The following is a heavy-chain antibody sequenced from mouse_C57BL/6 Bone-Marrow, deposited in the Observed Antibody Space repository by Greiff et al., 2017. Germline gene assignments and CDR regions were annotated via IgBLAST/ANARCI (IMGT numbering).Heavy chain of an antibody. Sequence: VQLQQSGPELVKPGASVKISCKASGYTFTDYYINWVKQRPGQGLEWIGWIFPGSGSTYYNEKFKGKATLTVDKSSSTAYMLLSSLTSEDSAVYFCARGDYGSSPNWYFDVWGTGTTVTVSS. D-gene: IGHD1-1*01. CDR2: IFPGSGST. CDR1: GYTFTDYY. J-gene: IGHJ1*03. V-gene: IGHV1-75*01. CDR3: ARGDYGSSPNWYFDV.